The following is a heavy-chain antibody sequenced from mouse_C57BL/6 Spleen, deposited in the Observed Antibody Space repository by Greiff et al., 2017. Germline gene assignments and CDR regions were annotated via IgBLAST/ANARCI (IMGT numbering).Heavy chain of an antibody. D-gene: IGHD4-1*01. CDR2: IDPETGGT. V-gene: IGHV1-15*01. CDR1: GYTFTDYE. CDR3: RRSTGTRDFDY. Sequence: QVQLQQSGAELVRPGASVTLSCKASGYTFTDYEMHWVKQTPVHGLEWIGAIDPETGGTAYNQKFKGKAILTADKSSSTAYVELRSLTSEDSAVYYCRRSTGTRDFDYWGQGTTLAVSS. J-gene: IGHJ2*01.